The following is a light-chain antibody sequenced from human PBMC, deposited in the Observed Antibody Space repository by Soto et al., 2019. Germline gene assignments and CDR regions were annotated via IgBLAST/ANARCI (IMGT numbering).Light chain of an antibody. J-gene: IGLJ1*01. CDR2: EVS. V-gene: IGLV2-8*01. Sequence: QSALTQPPSASGSPGQSVTISCTGTSSDVGGYKYVSWYQQHPGKAPKLIIYEVSKWPSGVPDRFSGSKSGNTASLTVSGLQAEDEADYYCSAYAGSNIFVFGTGTKVTVL. CDR1: SSDVGGYKY. CDR3: SAYAGSNIFV.